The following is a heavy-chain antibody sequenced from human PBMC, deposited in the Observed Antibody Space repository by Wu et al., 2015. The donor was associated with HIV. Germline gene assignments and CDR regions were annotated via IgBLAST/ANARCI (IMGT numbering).Heavy chain of an antibody. J-gene: IGHJ4*02. V-gene: IGHV1-24*01. Sequence: QVQLVQSGAEVKKPGASVKVSCKVSGYTLTELSMHWVRQAPGKGLEWMGGFDPEDGETIYAQKFQGRVTMTEDTSTDTAYMELSSLRSEDTAVYYCATRTTITGTTTLMGYFDYWGQGTLVTVSS. D-gene: IGHD1-20*01. CDR1: GYTLTELS. CDR3: ATRTTITGTTTLMGYFDY. CDR2: FDPEDGET.